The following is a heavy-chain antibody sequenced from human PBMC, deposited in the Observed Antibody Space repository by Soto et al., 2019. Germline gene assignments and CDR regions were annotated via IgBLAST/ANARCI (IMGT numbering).Heavy chain of an antibody. CDR3: ARDLLTSGLFDY. V-gene: IGHV3-30-3*01. J-gene: IGHJ4*02. Sequence: SGGSLRLSCAASGFTFSSYAMHWVRQAPGKGLEWVAVISYDGSNKYYADSVKGRFTISRDNSKNTLYLQMNSLRAEDTAVYYCARDLLTSGLFDYWGQGTLVTVSS. CDR1: GFTFSSYA. D-gene: IGHD2-8*02. CDR2: ISYDGSNK.